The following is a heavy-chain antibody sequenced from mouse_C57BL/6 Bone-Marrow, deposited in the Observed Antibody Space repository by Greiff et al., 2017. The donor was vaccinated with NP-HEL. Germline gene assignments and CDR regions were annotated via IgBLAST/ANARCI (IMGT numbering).Heavy chain of an antibody. CDR3: ARNGYYCYWYIDV. CDR2: IYPGSGST. CDR1: GYTFTSYW. Sequence: VQLQQPGAELVKPGASVKISCKASGYTFTSYWITWVKQRPGQGLEWIGDIYPGSGSTNYNEKFKSKATLTVDASSRTAYMQLSSLTSEDSAVVYCARNGYYCYWYIDVWGTGTTVTVSS. J-gene: IGHJ1*03. V-gene: IGHV1-55*01. D-gene: IGHD2-3*01.